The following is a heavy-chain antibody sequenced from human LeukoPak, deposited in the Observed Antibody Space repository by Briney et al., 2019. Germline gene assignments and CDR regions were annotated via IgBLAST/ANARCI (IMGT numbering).Heavy chain of an antibody. V-gene: IGHV1-2*02. J-gene: IGHJ4*02. CDR2: INPNSGGT. D-gene: IGHD6-13*01. CDR3: ARGGAAAGAVTLVDY. Sequence: ASVKVSCKASGGTFSSYAISWVRQAPGQGLEWMGWINPNSGGTNYAQKFQGRVTMTRDTSISTAYMELSRLRSDDTAVYYCARGGAAAGAVTLVDYWGQGTLVTVSS. CDR1: GGTFSSYA.